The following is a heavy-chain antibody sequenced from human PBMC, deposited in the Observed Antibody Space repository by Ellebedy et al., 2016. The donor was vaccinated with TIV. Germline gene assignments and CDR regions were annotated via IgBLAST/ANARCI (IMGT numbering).Heavy chain of an antibody. Sequence: PGGSLRLSCAASGFTIKNYWMHWVRQAPGKGLVWVSYINGDGTNTNYADSEKGRFTISRDDAKNTVYLQMNSLRAEDTAVYYCARDKYRDMDVWGQGTTVTVSS. D-gene: IGHD5-12*01. CDR3: ARDKYRDMDV. CDR2: INGDGTNT. J-gene: IGHJ6*02. V-gene: IGHV3-74*01. CDR1: GFTIKNYW.